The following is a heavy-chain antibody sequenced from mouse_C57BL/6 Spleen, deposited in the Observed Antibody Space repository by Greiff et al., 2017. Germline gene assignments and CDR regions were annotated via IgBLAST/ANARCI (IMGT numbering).Heavy chain of an antibody. V-gene: IGHV1-9*01. CDR3: SSYEGNY. Sequence: VQLQQSGAELMKPGASVKLSCKATGYTFTGYWIEWVKQRPGHGLEWIGEILPGSGSTNYHEKIKGRATFTADTSYNTADMQLNSLTTEDSAIYYCSSYEGNYWGQGTTRTVSS. CDR2: ILPGSGST. D-gene: IGHD1-1*01. CDR1: GYTFTGYW. J-gene: IGHJ2*01.